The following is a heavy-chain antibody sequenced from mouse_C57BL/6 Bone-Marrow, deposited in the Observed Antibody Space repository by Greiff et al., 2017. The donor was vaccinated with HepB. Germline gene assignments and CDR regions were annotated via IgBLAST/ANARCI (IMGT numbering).Heavy chain of an antibody. V-gene: IGHV1-50*01. D-gene: IGHD1-1*01. J-gene: IGHJ4*01. CDR1: GYTFTSYW. Sequence: QVQLQQPAAELVKPGASVKLSCKASGYTFTSYWMQWVKQRPGQGLEWIGEIDPSDSYTNYNQKCKGKATLTVDTSSSTAYMQLSSLTSEDSAVYYCAREGNYYGVYYAMDYWGQGSSVTVFS. CDR3: AREGNYYGVYYAMDY. CDR2: IDPSDSYT.